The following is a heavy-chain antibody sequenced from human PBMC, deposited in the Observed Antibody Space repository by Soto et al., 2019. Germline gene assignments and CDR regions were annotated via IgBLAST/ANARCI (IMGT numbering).Heavy chain of an antibody. CDR1: GFTFSSYA. CDR3: ARGSIQLRFYLYGMDV. V-gene: IGHV3-30-3*01. D-gene: IGHD5-18*01. CDR2: ISYDGINK. Sequence: SLRLSCAASGFTFSSYAMHWVRQAPGKGLEWVAVISYDGINKYYADSVKGRFTISRDNSKNTLYVQMNSLRAEDTAVYHCARGSIQLRFYLYGMDVWGQGTTVTVSS. J-gene: IGHJ6*02.